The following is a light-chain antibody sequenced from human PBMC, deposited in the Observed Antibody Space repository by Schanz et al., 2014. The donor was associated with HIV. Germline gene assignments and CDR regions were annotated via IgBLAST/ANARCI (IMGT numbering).Light chain of an antibody. CDR3: QQYDTWPPMYT. CDR1: QSISTN. CDR2: GAS. V-gene: IGKV3D-15*01. Sequence: EIVLTQSPGTLSLSPGERATLSCRASQSISTNLAWYQQKRGQAPRLLIYGASSRATGIPDRFSGSGSGTEFTLTISSLQSEDFAIYYCQQYDTWPPMYTFGQGTKLEI. J-gene: IGKJ2*01.